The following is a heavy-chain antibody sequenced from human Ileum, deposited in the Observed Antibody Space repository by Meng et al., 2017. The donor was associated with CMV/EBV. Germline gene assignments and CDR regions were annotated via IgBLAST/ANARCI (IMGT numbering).Heavy chain of an antibody. CDR1: GFTFTGYA. Sequence: GESLKISCAASGFTFTGYAMHWVRQAPGKGLEWVSVTYTSGKTFYADFVKGRFTVSRDSLNNTLSLQMNGLRAEDTAIYYCARHLKNFGVVSAIDYWGQGTQVTVSS. V-gene: IGHV3-66*04. CDR3: ARHLKNFGVVSAIDY. CDR2: TYTSGKT. J-gene: IGHJ4*02. D-gene: IGHD3-3*01.